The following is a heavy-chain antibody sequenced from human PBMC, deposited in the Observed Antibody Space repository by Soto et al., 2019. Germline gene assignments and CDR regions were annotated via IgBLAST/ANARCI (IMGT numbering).Heavy chain of an antibody. V-gene: IGHV4-59*01. Sequence: QVQLQESGPGLVKPSETLSLTCTVSGGSISSYYWSWIRQPPGKGLEWIGYIYYSGSTNYNPSLKSRVTISVDTSKNQFSLTLSSVTAADTAVYYCARRGTYYYGMDVWGQGTTVTVSS. CDR3: ARRGTYYYGMDV. CDR1: GGSISSYY. CDR2: IYYSGST. J-gene: IGHJ6*02.